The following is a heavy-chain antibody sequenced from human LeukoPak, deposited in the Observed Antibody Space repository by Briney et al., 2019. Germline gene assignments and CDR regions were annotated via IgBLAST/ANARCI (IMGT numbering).Heavy chain of an antibody. CDR1: GGSISSGGYY. Sequence: PSETLSLTCTVSGGSISSGGYYWSWIRQHPGKGLEWIGYIYYSGSTYYNPSLKSRVTISVDTSKNQFSLKLSSVTAADTAVYYCARERITFGGVIVSYGMDVWGQGTTVTVSS. CDR2: IYYSGST. D-gene: IGHD3-16*02. V-gene: IGHV4-31*03. CDR3: ARERITFGGVIVSYGMDV. J-gene: IGHJ6*02.